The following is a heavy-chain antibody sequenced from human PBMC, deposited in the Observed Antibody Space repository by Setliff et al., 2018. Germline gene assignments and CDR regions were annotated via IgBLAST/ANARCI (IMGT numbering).Heavy chain of an antibody. V-gene: IGHV3-23*01. Sequence: GGSLRLSCAASGFTFNNYAVSWVRQPPGKGLEWVSTIFNGGGSAYYADSVKGRFTISRDNSKNTLYLQMNSLRAEDTAVYYCARDNGYGLDYWGQGTLVTVSS. D-gene: IGHD5-18*01. CDR3: ARDNGYGLDY. J-gene: IGHJ4*02. CDR2: IFNGGGSA. CDR1: GFTFNNYA.